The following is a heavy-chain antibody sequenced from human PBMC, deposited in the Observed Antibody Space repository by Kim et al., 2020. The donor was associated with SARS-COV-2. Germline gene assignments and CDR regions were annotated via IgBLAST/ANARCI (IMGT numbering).Heavy chain of an antibody. CDR2: IYYSGST. V-gene: IGHV4-61*01. J-gene: IGHJ5*02. CDR3: ARSYGSGRRWLDP. Sequence: SETLSLTCTVSGGSVSSGYYHWSWIRQPPGKRLEWIGYIYYSGSTNYNPSLKSRVTISVDTSKNQFSLKLTSVTAADTAVYYCARSYGSGRRWLDPWGQGTLVTVSS. D-gene: IGHD3-10*01. CDR1: GGSVSSGYYH.